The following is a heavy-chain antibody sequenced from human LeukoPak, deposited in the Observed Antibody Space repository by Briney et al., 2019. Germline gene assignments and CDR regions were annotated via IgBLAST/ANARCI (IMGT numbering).Heavy chain of an antibody. J-gene: IGHJ3*02. CDR1: AGSISSYY. V-gene: IGHV4-59*08. D-gene: IGHD3-10*01. CDR2: IYYGGSP. Sequence: SETLSLTCTVAAGSISSYYSSWIRQPPGEGLGWIGYIYYGGSPNYNPSLESRVTISVDTSKNQFSLKLSSVTAADTAVYYCASLNMVRGVITTNAFDIWGQGTMVTVSS. CDR3: ASLNMVRGVITTNAFDI.